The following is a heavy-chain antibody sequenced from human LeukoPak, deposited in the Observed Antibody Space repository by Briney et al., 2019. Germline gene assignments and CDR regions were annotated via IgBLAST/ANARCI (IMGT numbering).Heavy chain of an antibody. CDR1: GFTFSSYW. Sequence: PGGSLRLSXAASGFTFSSYWMHWVRQTPGKGLVWLSRINSDGRSTSYADSVKGRFAISRDNAKNTLYLQMNSLRVEDTAVYYCASDDYSSSSGWGQGTLVTVSS. CDR2: INSDGRST. J-gene: IGHJ4*02. D-gene: IGHD6-6*01. CDR3: ASDDYSSSSG. V-gene: IGHV3-74*01.